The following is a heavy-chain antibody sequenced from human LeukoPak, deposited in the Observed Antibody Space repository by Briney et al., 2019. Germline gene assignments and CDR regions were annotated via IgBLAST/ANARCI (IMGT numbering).Heavy chain of an antibody. CDR2: ISDTGGTT. Sequence: GGSLRLSCAASGFTFSTYAMSWVRQAPGKGLEWVSAISDTGGTTYYAGSVKGRFTTSRDNSKNTLYLQMNSLRAEDTAVYYCAKRIVPTRVFDYWGQGTLVTVSS. V-gene: IGHV3-23*01. CDR1: GFTFSTYA. J-gene: IGHJ4*02. CDR3: AKRIVPTRVFDY. D-gene: IGHD5-12*01.